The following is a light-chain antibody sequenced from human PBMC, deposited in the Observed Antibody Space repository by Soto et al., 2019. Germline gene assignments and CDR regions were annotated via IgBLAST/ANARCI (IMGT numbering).Light chain of an antibody. J-gene: IGKJ1*01. Sequence: ILMTQSPATLSVSPGERATLSCRASQSVSNNLAWYQQKPGQAPRLLIYDASTSATGIPARFSVSGSGTESTPTITGLQSEDLAVYYCQQDNNWPPWTFGQGTKVEIK. V-gene: IGKV3-15*01. CDR3: QQDNNWPPWT. CDR1: QSVSNN. CDR2: DAS.